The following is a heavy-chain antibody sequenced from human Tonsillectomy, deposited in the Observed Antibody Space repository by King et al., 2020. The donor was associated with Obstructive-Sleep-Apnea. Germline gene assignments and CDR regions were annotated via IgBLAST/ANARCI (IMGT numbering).Heavy chain of an antibody. J-gene: IGHJ4*02. V-gene: IGHV3-21*01. CDR2: IGSSSSYI. Sequence: VQLVESGGGLVKPGGSLRLSCAASGFTFSSYTMNWVRQAPGKGLEWVSSIGSSSSYIYYVDSVKGRFTISRDNAKNSLDLQMNSLRAEDTAVYYCARADPFDYFDYWGQGALVTVSS. D-gene: IGHD3-9*01. CDR1: GFTFSSYT. CDR3: ARADPFDYFDY.